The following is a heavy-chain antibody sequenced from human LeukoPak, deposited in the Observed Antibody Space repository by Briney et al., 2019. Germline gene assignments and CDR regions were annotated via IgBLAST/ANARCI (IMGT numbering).Heavy chain of an antibody. CDR1: GGSISGLY. CDR2: IYTSGST. J-gene: IGHJ5*02. Sequence: SETLSLTCTVSGGSISGLYCSWIRQPPGKGLEWIGNIYTSGSTNYNPSLKSQVTISIDTSKNQFSLTLSSVAAADTAVYYCAIQAQDGTNNWFDPWGQGTLVTVSS. CDR3: AIQAQDGTNNWFDP. D-gene: IGHD1-7*01. V-gene: IGHV4-4*09.